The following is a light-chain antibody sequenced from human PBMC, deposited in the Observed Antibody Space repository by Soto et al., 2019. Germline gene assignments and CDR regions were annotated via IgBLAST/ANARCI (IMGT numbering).Light chain of an antibody. CDR1: QSVSNNY. Sequence: EIVVTQSPGTLSLSPGERSTLSCRASQSVSNNYLAWYQQKPGQAPRLLIYGASNRATGIPDRFSGSGSGTDFTLTISRLEPEDFAMYYCQQYGSSGTFGQGTKVDIK. CDR3: QQYGSSGT. CDR2: GAS. V-gene: IGKV3-20*01. J-gene: IGKJ1*01.